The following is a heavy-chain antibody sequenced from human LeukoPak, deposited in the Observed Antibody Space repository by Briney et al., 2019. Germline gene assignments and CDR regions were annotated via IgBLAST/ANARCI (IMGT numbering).Heavy chain of an antibody. D-gene: IGHD3-22*01. CDR1: GFTFSTYS. Sequence: PGGSLRLSCAASGFTFSTYSMNWVRQAPGKGLEWDSSISSSSSYIYYADSVKGRFTISRDNAKNSLYLQMNSLRAEDTAVYYCAKGRTYYYDSSGYPLDYWGQGALVTVSS. V-gene: IGHV3-21*01. CDR3: AKGRTYYYDSSGYPLDY. CDR2: ISSSSSYI. J-gene: IGHJ4*02.